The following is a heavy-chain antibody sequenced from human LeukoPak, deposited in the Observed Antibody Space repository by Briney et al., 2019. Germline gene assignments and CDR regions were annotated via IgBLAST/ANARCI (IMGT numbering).Heavy chain of an antibody. CDR1: GFTVSSNY. V-gene: IGHV3-53*01. Sequence: GGSLRLSCAASGFTVSSNYMSWVRQAPGKGLEWVSVIYSGGNTYYADSVKGRFTISRDNSKNTLYLQMNSLRAEDTAWYYCARAPTSVASHFDYWGPGTLVTVSS. CDR3: ARAPTSVASHFDY. CDR2: IYSGGNT. J-gene: IGHJ4*02.